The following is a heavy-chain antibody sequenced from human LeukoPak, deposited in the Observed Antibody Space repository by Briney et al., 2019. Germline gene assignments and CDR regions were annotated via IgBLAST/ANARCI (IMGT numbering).Heavy chain of an antibody. D-gene: IGHD4-17*01. V-gene: IGHV1-2*02. CDR3: ARCGGYGDYAYYYYYMDV. CDR2: INPNSGGT. J-gene: IGHJ6*03. Sequence: GASVKVSCKASGYTFTGYYMHWVRQAPGQGLEWMGWINPNSGGTNYAQKFQGRVTMTRDTSISTAYMELSRLRSDDTAVYYCARCGGYGDYAYYYYYMDVWGKGTTVTISS. CDR1: GYTFTGYY.